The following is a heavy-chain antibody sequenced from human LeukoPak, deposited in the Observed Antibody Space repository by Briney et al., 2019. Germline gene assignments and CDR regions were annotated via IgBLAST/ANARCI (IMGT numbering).Heavy chain of an antibody. J-gene: IGHJ6*03. Sequence: GASVKVSCKAYGGTFSSYAIRWVRQAPGQGLEWMGGIIPIFGTANYAQKFQGRVTITADESTSTAYMELSSLRSEDTAVYYCARDSAIFGVPSGYYYMDVWGKGTTVTVSS. CDR2: IIPIFGTA. D-gene: IGHD3-3*01. CDR3: ARDSAIFGVPSGYYYMDV. V-gene: IGHV1-69*13. CDR1: GGTFSSYA.